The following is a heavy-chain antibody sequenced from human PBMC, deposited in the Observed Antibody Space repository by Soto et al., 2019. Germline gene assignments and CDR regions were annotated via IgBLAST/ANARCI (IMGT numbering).Heavy chain of an antibody. CDR2: ISYDGNNK. Sequence: PGGSLRLSCAASGFTFSNYALHWVRQAPGKGLEWVALISYDGNNKDHADSVKGRFTISRDTSRNTLYLQMNSLRAEDTAVYYCARTIAALYYYGMDVWGQGTTVTVSS. V-gene: IGHV3-30-3*01. CDR1: GFTFSNYA. D-gene: IGHD6-6*01. CDR3: ARTIAALYYYGMDV. J-gene: IGHJ6*02.